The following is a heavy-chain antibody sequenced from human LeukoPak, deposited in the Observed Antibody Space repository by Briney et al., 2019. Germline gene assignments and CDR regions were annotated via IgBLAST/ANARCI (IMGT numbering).Heavy chain of an antibody. Sequence: SETLSLACTVSGGSISSYYWSWIRQPPGKGLEWIRYIYYSGSTNYNPSLKSRVTISVDTSKNQFSLKLSSVTAADTAVYYCARAGISSSWYGWFDPWGQGTLVTVSS. J-gene: IGHJ5*02. CDR2: IYYSGST. CDR3: ARAGISSSWYGWFDP. CDR1: GGSISSYY. D-gene: IGHD6-13*01. V-gene: IGHV4-59*01.